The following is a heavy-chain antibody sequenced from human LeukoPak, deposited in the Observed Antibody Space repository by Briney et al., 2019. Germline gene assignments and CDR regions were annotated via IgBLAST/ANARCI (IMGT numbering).Heavy chain of an antibody. CDR2: ISGSGGST. V-gene: IGHV3-23*01. J-gene: IGHJ4*02. CDR1: GFTFSSYA. Sequence: HTGGSLRLSCAASGFTFSSYAMSWVRQAPGKGLEWVSAISGSGGSTYYADSVKGRFTISRDNSKNTLYLQMNSLRAEDTAVYYCAKTQRYSSRPYDYWGQGTLVTVSS. CDR3: AKTQRYSSRPYDY. D-gene: IGHD6-19*01.